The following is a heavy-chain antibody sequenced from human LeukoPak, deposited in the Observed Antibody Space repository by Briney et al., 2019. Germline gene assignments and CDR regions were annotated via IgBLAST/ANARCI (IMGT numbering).Heavy chain of an antibody. CDR3: ARHGTAVIGLLGDFDI. D-gene: IGHD4-17*01. Sequence: SDTLSLTCTVSGDSISSGTYYWAWIRQPPGKGLEWIGTIYYSGNTFYSPSLKSRVTISVDTSKNQFSLKLTSVTAADTAVYYCARHGTAVIGLLGDFDIWGQG. V-gene: IGHV4-39*01. J-gene: IGHJ3*02. CDR2: IYYSGNT. CDR1: GDSISSGTYY.